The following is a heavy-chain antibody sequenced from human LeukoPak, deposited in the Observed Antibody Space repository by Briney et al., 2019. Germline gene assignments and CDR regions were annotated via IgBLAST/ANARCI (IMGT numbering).Heavy chain of an antibody. Sequence: SVKVSCKASGYTFSSYDINWVRQATGQGLEWMGWMNPNSGNAGYAQRFQGRVTMTRNTSINTAYMELSSLRSEDTAVYYCARGILSSGWELNWFGPWGQGTLVTVSS. CDR3: ARGILSSGWELNWFGP. CDR1: GYTFSSYD. V-gene: IGHV1-8*01. CDR2: MNPNSGNA. D-gene: IGHD6-19*01. J-gene: IGHJ5*02.